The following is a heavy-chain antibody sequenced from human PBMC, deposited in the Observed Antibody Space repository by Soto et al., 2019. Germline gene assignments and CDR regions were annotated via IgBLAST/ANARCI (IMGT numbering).Heavy chain of an antibody. Sequence: QVQLVQSGAEEKKPGASVKVSCKASGYTFTSYAMHWVRQAPGQRLEWMGWINAGNGNTKYSQKFQGRVTILRDSSASTAYMELSSLRSEDTAVYYCARSLVVVTALYYWGQETLATVSS. CDR3: ARSLVVVTALYY. CDR2: INAGNGNT. D-gene: IGHD2-21*02. CDR1: GYTFTSYA. V-gene: IGHV1-3*05. J-gene: IGHJ4*02.